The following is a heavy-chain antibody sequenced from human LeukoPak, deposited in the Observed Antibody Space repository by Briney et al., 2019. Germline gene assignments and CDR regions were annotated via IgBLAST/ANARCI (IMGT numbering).Heavy chain of an antibody. J-gene: IGHJ4*02. D-gene: IGHD1-26*01. Sequence: KTSETLSLTCAVYGGSFSGYYWSWIRQPPGKGLEWIGEINHSGSTNYNPSLKSRVTISVDTSKNQFSLKLSSVTAADTAVYYCARRVIVGASLVFDYWGQGTLVTVSS. CDR3: ARRVIVGASLVFDY. CDR2: INHSGST. V-gene: IGHV4-34*01. CDR1: GGSFSGYY.